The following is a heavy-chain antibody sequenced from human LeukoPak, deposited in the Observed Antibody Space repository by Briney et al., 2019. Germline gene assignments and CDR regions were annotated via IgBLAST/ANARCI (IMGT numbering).Heavy chain of an antibody. Sequence: AGGSLRLSCAASGFTFSSYSMNWVRQASGKGLEWVGRIRSKANSYATAYAASVKGRFTISRDDSKNTAYLQMNSLKTEDTAVYYCTPTRDYGDTFDYWGQGTLVTVSS. J-gene: IGHJ4*02. CDR2: IRSKANSYAT. CDR1: GFTFSSYS. V-gene: IGHV3-73*01. D-gene: IGHD4-17*01. CDR3: TPTRDYGDTFDY.